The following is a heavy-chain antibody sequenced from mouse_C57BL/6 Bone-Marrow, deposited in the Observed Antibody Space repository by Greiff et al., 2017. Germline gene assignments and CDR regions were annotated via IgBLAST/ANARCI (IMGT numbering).Heavy chain of an antibody. V-gene: IGHV2-6*01. CDR1: GFSLTSYG. CDR2: IWGVGST. J-gene: IGHJ4*01. CDR3: AREDGYAPYAMDY. D-gene: IGHD2-2*01. Sequence: VPGVESGPGLVAPSQSLSITCTVSGFSLTSYGVDWVRQSPGKGLEWLGVIWGVGSTNYNSALKSRLSISKDNSKSQVFLKMNSLQTDDTAMYYCAREDGYAPYAMDYWGQGTSVTVSS.